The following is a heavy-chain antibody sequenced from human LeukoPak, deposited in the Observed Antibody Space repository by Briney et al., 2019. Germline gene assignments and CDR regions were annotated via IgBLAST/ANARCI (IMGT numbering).Heavy chain of an antibody. CDR1: GFTFSSYA. D-gene: IGHD3-22*01. CDR3: AKQDDSSAYEFDY. CDR2: ISASGGTT. J-gene: IGHJ4*02. V-gene: IGHV3-23*01. Sequence: GGSLRLSCVASGFTFSSYAMSWVRQAPGEGLEWVSTISASGGTTYYADSLKGRLTISRDNSKNTLYLQMNSLRAEDTAIYYCAKQDDSSAYEFDYWGQGTPLTVSS.